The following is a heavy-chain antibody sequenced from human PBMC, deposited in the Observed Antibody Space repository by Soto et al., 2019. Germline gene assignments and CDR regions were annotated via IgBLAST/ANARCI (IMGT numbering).Heavy chain of an antibody. Sequence: GGSLRLSCAASGFTFSSYYMSWVRQAQGKGLEWVANVNEDGGEKYYVDSVKGRFTVSRDNAENSLYLQMSSLRAEDTAAYYCANWGRAGRDYSGQGTLVTV. D-gene: IGHD7-27*01. CDR1: GFTFSSYY. CDR2: VNEDGGEK. J-gene: IGHJ4*02. V-gene: IGHV3-7*01. CDR3: ANWGRAGRDY.